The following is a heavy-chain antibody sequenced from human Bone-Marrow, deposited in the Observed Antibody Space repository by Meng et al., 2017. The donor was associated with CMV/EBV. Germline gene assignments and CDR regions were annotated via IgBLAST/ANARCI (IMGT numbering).Heavy chain of an antibody. D-gene: IGHD5-18*01. CDR3: TTDFECAKIYTAMVTRWFDP. V-gene: IGHV3-15*01. J-gene: IGHJ5*02. Sequence: GGSLRLSCVASGFTSSNAWMSWVRQAPGKGREWVGRIKSKTDGGTTDYAAPVKGRFTISRDDSKNTLYLQMNSLKTEDTAVYYCTTDFECAKIYTAMVTRWFDPWGQGTLVTVSS. CDR2: IKSKTDGGTT. CDR1: GFTSSNAW.